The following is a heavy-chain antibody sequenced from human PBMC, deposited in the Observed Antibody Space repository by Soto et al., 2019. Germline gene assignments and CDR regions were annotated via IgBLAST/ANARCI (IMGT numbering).Heavy chain of an antibody. J-gene: IGHJ4*02. CDR1: GGSISSYY. Sequence: SETLSLTCTVSGGSISSYYWSWIRQPPGKGLEWIGYIYYSGSTNYNPSLKSRVTISVDTSKNQFSLKLSSVTAADTAVYYCARSYYDFWSGLTFDYWGQGTLVTVSS. CDR3: ARSYYDFWSGLTFDY. V-gene: IGHV4-59*08. D-gene: IGHD3-3*01. CDR2: IYYSGST.